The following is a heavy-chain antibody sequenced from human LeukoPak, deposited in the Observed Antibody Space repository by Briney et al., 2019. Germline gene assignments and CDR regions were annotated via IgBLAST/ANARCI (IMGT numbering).Heavy chain of an antibody. V-gene: IGHV3-21*01. J-gene: IGHJ4*02. CDR2: ISSSSSYI. CDR1: GFTFSSYS. Sequence: GGSLRLSCAASGFTFSSYSMNWVRQAPGKGLEWVSSISSSSSYIYYADSVKGRFTISRDNAKNSLYLQMNSLRAEDTAVYYCARELQGSGWDGFDYWGQGTLVTVSS. D-gene: IGHD6-19*01. CDR3: ARELQGSGWDGFDY.